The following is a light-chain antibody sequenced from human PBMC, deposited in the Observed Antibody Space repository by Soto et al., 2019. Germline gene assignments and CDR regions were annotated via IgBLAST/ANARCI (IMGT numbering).Light chain of an antibody. CDR3: SSLTTRCTYV. CDR1: SSNLGAGYD. CDR2: GNR. J-gene: IGLJ1*01. Sequence: QSVLTQPPSVSGAPGQRVTISCTGNSSNLGAGYDVPWYQQLPGAAPKLVIFGNRNRPSGVPERFSGSKSGTSASLAITGLQAEDEADYYCSSLTTRCTYVFGTGTKVTV. V-gene: IGLV1-40*01.